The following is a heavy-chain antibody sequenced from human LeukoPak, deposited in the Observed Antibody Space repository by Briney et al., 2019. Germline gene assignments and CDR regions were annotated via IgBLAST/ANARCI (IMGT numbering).Heavy chain of an antibody. D-gene: IGHD6-13*01. J-gene: IGHJ4*02. Sequence: SETLSLTCTVSGVSISSSDYYWGWIRQPPGKGLEWIGIIYYSGSTSCNPSLKSRVTISVGTSKNQFSLKLSPVTAADTAVYYCARSSGQLGYFDYWGQGTLVTVSS. CDR2: IYYSGST. CDR1: GVSISSSDYY. V-gene: IGHV4-39*01. CDR3: ARSSGQLGYFDY.